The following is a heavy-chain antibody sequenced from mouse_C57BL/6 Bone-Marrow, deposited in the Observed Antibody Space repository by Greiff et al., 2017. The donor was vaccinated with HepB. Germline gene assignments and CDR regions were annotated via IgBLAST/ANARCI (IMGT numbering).Heavy chain of an antibody. CDR2: ISYDGSN. V-gene: IGHV3-6*01. CDR3: ARVPFTTVVATDY. J-gene: IGHJ2*01. CDR1: GYSITSGYY. D-gene: IGHD1-1*01. Sequence: EVKVEESGPGLVKPSQSLSLTCSVTGYSITSGYYWNWIRQFPGNKLEWMGYISYDGSNNYNPSLKNRIPITRDTSKNQFFLKWNSVTTEDTATYYCARVPFTTVVATDYWGQGTTLTVSS.